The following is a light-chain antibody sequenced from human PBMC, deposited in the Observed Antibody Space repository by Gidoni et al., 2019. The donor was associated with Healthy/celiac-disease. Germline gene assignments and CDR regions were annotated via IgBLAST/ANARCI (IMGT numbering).Light chain of an antibody. CDR3: QQYNSYSPWT. Sequence: DIPMTQSPSTLSASVGDRVTIPCRASQSISSWLAWYQQKPGKAPKLLIYKASSLESGVPSRFSGSGSGKEFTLNISSLQPDDFATDYCQQYNSYSPWTFXQXTKVEIK. V-gene: IGKV1-5*03. J-gene: IGKJ1*01. CDR1: QSISSW. CDR2: KAS.